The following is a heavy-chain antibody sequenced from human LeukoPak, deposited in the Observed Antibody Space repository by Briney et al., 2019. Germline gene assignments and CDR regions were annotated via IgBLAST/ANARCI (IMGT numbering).Heavy chain of an antibody. V-gene: IGHV3-23*01. J-gene: IGHJ6*02. CDR2: ISVSGCRA. Sequence: GGSLRLSCAASGFTFSSNAMSWVRQAPGKGLEWVSVISVSGCRAYYADFVKGRFTVSRDNSKNTVLLQMNSLRVEDTAVYYCTKDHDGMHAWGQGTTVTVSS. CDR3: TKDHDGMHA. CDR1: GFTFSSNA.